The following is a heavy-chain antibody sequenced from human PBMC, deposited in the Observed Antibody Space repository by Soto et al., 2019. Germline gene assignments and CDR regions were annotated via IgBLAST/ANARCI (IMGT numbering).Heavy chain of an antibody. D-gene: IGHD1-26*01. CDR1: GFTFSSDG. CDR3: AKAEWELPYFDY. J-gene: IGHJ4*02. V-gene: IGHV3-30*18. Sequence: LKISFAASGFTFSSDGMHWVRQAPGKGLEWVAVISYDGSNKYYADSVKGRFTISRDNSKNTLYLQMNSLRAEDTAVYYCAKAEWELPYFDYWGQGTLVTVSS. CDR2: ISYDGSNK.